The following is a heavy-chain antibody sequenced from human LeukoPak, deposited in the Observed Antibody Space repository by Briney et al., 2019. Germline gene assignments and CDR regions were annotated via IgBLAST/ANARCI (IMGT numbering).Heavy chain of an antibody. CDR3: ARPTYSSSRRHAFDI. CDR1: GGSISSSSYY. D-gene: IGHD6-13*01. J-gene: IGHJ3*02. Sequence: SETLSLTCTVSGGSISSSSYYWGWIRQPPGKGLEWIGSIYYSGSTYYNPSLKSRVTISVDTSKNQFSLKLSSVTAADTAVYYCARPTYSSSRRHAFDIWGQGTMVTVSS. CDR2: IYYSGST. V-gene: IGHV4-39*07.